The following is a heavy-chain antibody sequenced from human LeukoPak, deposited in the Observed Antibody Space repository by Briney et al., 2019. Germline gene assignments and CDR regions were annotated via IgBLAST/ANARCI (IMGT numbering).Heavy chain of an antibody. V-gene: IGHV5-51*01. J-gene: IGHJ4*02. CDR2: IYPGDSDT. CDR3: ARREMATISPNFDY. CDR1: GSIFTSYW. D-gene: IGHD5-24*01. Sequence: GASLQISCKGSGSIFTSYWIGGVRQLPGKGLEGMGIIYPGDSDTRYSPSFQGQVTISADKSISTAYLQWSSLKASDTAMYYCARREMATISPNFDYWGQGTLVTVSS.